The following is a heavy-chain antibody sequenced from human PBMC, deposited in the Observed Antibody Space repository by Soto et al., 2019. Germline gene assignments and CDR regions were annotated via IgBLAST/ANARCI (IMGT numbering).Heavy chain of an antibody. CDR1: GFTFTSSA. D-gene: IGHD1-20*01. J-gene: IGHJ6*02. Sequence: ASVKVSCKASGFTFTSSAVQWVRQARGQRLEWIGWIVVGSGNTNYAQKFQERVTITRDMSTSTAYMELSSLRSEDTAVHYCAAPNWNEYYYYGMDVWGQGTTVTVSS. CDR2: IVVGSGNT. V-gene: IGHV1-58*01. CDR3: AAPNWNEYYYYGMDV.